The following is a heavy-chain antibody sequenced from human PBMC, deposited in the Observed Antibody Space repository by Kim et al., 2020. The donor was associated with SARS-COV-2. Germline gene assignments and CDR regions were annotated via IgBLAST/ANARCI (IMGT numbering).Heavy chain of an antibody. CDR1: GFTFNDYS. J-gene: IGHJ4*02. Sequence: GGSLRLSCAASGFTFNDYSMHWVRQAPGKNLEWVSAISWAGDTASYADSVKGRFTISRDNSKNSLYLQMNRLRIEDTAFYYCAKDGRGSSRYYYFDSWGQGTLVTVSS. CDR3: AKDGRGSSRYYYFDS. CDR2: ISWAGDTA. D-gene: IGHD6-13*01. V-gene: IGHV3-43*01.